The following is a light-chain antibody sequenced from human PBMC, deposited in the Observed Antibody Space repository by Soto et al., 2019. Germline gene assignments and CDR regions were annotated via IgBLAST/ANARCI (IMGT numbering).Light chain of an antibody. J-gene: IGLJ1*01. Sequence: QSALTQPASVSGSPGQSITISCTGTSDNYVSWYQQHPGKVPELMIYGVTNRPSGVSDRFSGSKSGNTASLTISGLQTEDEADYYCSSYTNSRTLLFGAGTKLNVL. CDR1: SDNY. CDR2: GVT. CDR3: SSYTNSRTLL. V-gene: IGLV2-14*01.